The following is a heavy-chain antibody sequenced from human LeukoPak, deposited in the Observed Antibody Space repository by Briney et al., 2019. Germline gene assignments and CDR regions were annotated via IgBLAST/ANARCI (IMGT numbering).Heavy chain of an antibody. V-gene: IGHV3-7*01. J-gene: IGHJ4*02. CDR2: IKQDGSEK. D-gene: IGHD2-2*01. CDR1: GFTFSNYW. CDR3: ARWACSSSTCLLDY. Sequence: TGGSLRLSCAASGFTFSNYWMSWVRQAPGKGLEWVANIKQDGSEKYYVDSVKGRFSISRDNAKNSLDLQMNSLRAEDAAVYYCARWACSSSTCLLDYWGQGTLVTVSS.